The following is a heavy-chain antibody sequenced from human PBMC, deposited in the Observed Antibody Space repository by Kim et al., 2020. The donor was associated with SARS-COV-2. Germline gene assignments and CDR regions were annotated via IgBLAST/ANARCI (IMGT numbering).Heavy chain of an antibody. CDR3: ARETGSSSYYNWFDP. CDR1: GGSISSYY. D-gene: IGHD6-6*01. CDR2: IYYSGST. Sequence: SETLSLTCTVSGGSISSYYWSWIRQPPGKGLEWIGYIYYSGSTNYNPSLKSRVTISVDTSKNQFSLKLSSVTAADTAVYYCARETGSSSYYNWFDPWGQGTLVTVSS. V-gene: IGHV4-59*13. J-gene: IGHJ5*02.